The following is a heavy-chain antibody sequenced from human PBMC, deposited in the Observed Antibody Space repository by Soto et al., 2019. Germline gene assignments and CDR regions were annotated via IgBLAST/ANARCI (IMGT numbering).Heavy chain of an antibody. CDR2: ISGSGGST. D-gene: IGHD6-13*01. Sequence: GGSLRLSCAASGFTFSSYAMSWVRQAPGKGLEWVAAISGSGGSTYYADSVKGLFTISRDNSKNTLYLQMNSLRAEDTDVYYCGKDRETPYSSSWYYFDYWGQGTLVTVSS. CDR3: GKDRETPYSSSWYYFDY. V-gene: IGHV3-23*01. J-gene: IGHJ4*02. CDR1: GFTFSSYA.